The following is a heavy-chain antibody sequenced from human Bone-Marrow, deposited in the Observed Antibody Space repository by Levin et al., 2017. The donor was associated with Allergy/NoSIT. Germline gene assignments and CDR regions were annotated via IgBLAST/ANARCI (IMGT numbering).Heavy chain of an antibody. D-gene: IGHD4-17*01. CDR2: IMQDGSEK. CDR1: GFTFSSYW. V-gene: IGHV3-7*01. Sequence: GGSLRLSCAASGFTFSSYWMSWVRQAPGKGLEWVANIMQDGSEKYYVDSVKGRFTISRDNAKNSLYLQMNSPRAEDTAVYYCARNGDPVVDYYYYGMDVWGQGTTVTVSS. CDR3: ARNGDPVVDYYYYGMDV. J-gene: IGHJ6*02.